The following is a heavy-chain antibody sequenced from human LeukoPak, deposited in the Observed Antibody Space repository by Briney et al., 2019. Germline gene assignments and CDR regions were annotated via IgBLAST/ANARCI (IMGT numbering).Heavy chain of an antibody. D-gene: IGHD3-3*01. CDR3: AKASEDFWSGYSYWTYDY. V-gene: IGHV3-23*01. CDR2: ISGSGGST. CDR1: GFTFSSYA. Sequence: GGSLRLSCAASGFTFSSYAMSWVRQAPGKGLEWVSAISGSGGSTYYADSVKGRFTISRDNSKNTLYLQMNSLRAEDTAVYYCAKASEDFWSGYSYWTYDYWGQGTLVTVSS. J-gene: IGHJ4*02.